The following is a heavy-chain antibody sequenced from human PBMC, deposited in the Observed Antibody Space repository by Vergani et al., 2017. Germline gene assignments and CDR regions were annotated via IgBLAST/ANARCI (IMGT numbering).Heavy chain of an antibody. CDR2: SYYSGRT. CDR3: ARDNYVWGSYSSYGLYNWFDP. Sequence: QVQLQESGPGLVKPSETLSLTCTVSGGSISSYYWSWIRQPPGKGLEWIGYSYYSGRTTYNPSLKSRVTISVDTSKNQFSLKLSSVTAADTAVYYCARDNYVWGSYSSYGLYNWFDPWGQGTLVTVSS. V-gene: IGHV4-59*01. CDR1: GGSISSYY. D-gene: IGHD3-16*01. J-gene: IGHJ5*02.